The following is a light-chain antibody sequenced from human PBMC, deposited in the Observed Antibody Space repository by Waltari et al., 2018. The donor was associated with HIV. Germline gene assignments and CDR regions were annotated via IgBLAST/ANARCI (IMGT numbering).Light chain of an antibody. CDR2: EVS. CDR3: SSYTRSSTV. V-gene: IGLV2-14*01. J-gene: IGLJ1*01. CDR1: TSDIGGYNY. Sequence: QSALTQPASVSGSPGQSITISCTGSTSDIGGYNYVSWYQQKPGKAPELMIYEVSHRPSGVSSRFSGSKSGNTASLTISGLRAEDEADYYCSSYTRSSTVFGTGTKVTVL.